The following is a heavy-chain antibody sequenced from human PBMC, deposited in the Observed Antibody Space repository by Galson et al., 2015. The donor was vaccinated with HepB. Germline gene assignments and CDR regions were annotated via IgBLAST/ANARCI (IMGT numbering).Heavy chain of an antibody. CDR1: GGSISNYY. CDR2: IYYSGST. J-gene: IGHJ3*02. V-gene: IGHV4-59*01. Sequence: ETLSLTCTVSGGSISNYYWSWIRQPPGKGLEWIGYIYYSGSTNYNPSLKSRVTISVDTSKNQFSLKLSSVTAADTAMYYCARSTIFGVVIAQSGPFDIWGQGTMVTVSS. CDR3: ARSTIFGVVIAQSGPFDI. D-gene: IGHD3-3*01.